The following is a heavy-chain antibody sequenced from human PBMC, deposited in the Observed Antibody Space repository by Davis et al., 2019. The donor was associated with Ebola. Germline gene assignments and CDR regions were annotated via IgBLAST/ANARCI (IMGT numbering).Heavy chain of an antibody. CDR1: GGSFSGYY. D-gene: IGHD6-6*01. Sequence: MPSETLSLTCAVSGGSFSGYYWSWIRQPPGKGLDWIGEINHSGSTNYNPSLKSRVTISVDTSKNQFSLKLSSVTAADTAVYYCARNRIAGSSSFYYYYGMDVWGQGTTVTVSS. V-gene: IGHV4-34*01. CDR3: ARNRIAGSSSFYYYYGMDV. J-gene: IGHJ6*02. CDR2: INHSGST.